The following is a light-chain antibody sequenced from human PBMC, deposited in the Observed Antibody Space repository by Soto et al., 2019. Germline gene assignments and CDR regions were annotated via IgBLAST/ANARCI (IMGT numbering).Light chain of an antibody. CDR2: KAS. J-gene: IGKJ1*01. Sequence: DIQMTQSPSTLSASVGDRVTITCRASQSINSWLAWYQQKPGKAPKLLIYKASSLESGVPSRFSGSESGTEFTLPISSLQPADFATYYCQQYNNYSGTFGQGTKVEIK. CDR3: QQYNNYSGT. V-gene: IGKV1-5*03. CDR1: QSINSW.